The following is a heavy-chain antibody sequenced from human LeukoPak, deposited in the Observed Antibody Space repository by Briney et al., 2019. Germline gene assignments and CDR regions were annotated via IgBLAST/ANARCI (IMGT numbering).Heavy chain of an antibody. V-gene: IGHV3-9*03. Sequence: GRSLRLSCAASGFNFNDYAMHWVRQAPGKGLEWVSGISWNSGGLGYAGSVKGRFTVSRDNAKNSLYLQMNSLRAEDMALYYCVKGETAVAGGAFDYWGQGTLVTVSS. J-gene: IGHJ4*02. CDR2: ISWNSGGL. D-gene: IGHD6-19*01. CDR1: GFNFNDYA. CDR3: VKGETAVAGGAFDY.